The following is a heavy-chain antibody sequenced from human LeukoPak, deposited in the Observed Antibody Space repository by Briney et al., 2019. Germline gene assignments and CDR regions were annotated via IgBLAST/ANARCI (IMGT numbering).Heavy chain of an antibody. V-gene: IGHV3-23*01. Sequence: GGSLRLSCAASGFTFSTYAMSWVRQAPGKGLEWVSAISGSGGSTYYADSVKGRFTISRDNSKNTLYLQMNSLRAEDTAVYYCAKDWPRYCSGGSCSGYWGQGTLVTVSS. J-gene: IGHJ4*02. CDR2: ISGSGGST. D-gene: IGHD2-15*01. CDR1: GFTFSTYA. CDR3: AKDWPRYCSGGSCSGY.